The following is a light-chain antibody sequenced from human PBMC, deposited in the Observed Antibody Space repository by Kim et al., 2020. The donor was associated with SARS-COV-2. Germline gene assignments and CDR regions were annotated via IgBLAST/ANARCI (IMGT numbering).Light chain of an antibody. J-gene: IGKJ4*01. Sequence: DIQMTQSPSSLSASVGDRVTITCRASQSIITYLVWYQQKPGKAPNLLIYGASRVQSGVPSRFSGSGYGTEFTLTIASLQPDDFSTYYCLQSYTAPTFGGGAKVDIK. V-gene: IGKV1-39*01. CDR2: GAS. CDR1: QSIITY. CDR3: LQSYTAPT.